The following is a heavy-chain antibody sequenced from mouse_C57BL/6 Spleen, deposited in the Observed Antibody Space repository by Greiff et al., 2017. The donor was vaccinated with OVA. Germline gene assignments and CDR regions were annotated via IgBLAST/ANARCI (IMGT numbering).Heavy chain of an antibody. CDR2: INPNYGTT. D-gene: IGHD2-1*01. J-gene: IGHJ1*03. Sequence: EVKLQESGPELVKPGASVKISCKASGYSFADYNLNWVKQSNGKSLEWIGVINPNYGTTSHNQKFKGKATLTVDQSSSTAYMQLNSLTSEDTAVDYCASDYGNHWYFDVWGTGTTVTVSS. V-gene: IGHV1-39*01. CDR1: GYSFADYN. CDR3: ASDYGNHWYFDV.